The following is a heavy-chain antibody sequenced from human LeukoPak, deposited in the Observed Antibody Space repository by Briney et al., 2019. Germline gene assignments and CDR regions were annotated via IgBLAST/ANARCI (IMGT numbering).Heavy chain of an antibody. CDR3: ARSDALLWFGELSN. CDR1: GYTFINYG. V-gene: IGHV1-18*01. Sequence: GASVKVSCKASGYTFINYGFTWVRQAPGQGLEWMGWISAYNGNTDYAQKLQGRVTMTTDTSTSTAYMELRSLRSEDTAVYYCARSDALLWFGELSNWGQGTLVTVSS. J-gene: IGHJ4*02. D-gene: IGHD3-10*01. CDR2: ISAYNGNT.